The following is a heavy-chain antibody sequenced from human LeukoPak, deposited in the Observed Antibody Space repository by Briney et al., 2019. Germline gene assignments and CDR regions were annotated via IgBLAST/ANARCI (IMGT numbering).Heavy chain of an antibody. CDR1: GFTFSFSA. D-gene: IGHD2-2*02. CDR2: IRSKANSYAT. J-gene: IGHJ4*02. V-gene: IGHV3-73*01. Sequence: GGSLRLSCAASGFTFSFSAVHWVRQASGKGLEWVGRIRSKANSYATAYTASVQGRFTISRDDLKNTAYLLMNSLKTEDTAVYYCTTETSLYYLDYWGQGTLVTVSS. CDR3: TTETSLYYLDY.